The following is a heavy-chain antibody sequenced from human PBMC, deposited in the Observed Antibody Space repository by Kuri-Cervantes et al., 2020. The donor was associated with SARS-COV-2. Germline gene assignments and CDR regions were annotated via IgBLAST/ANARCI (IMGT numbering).Heavy chain of an antibody. Sequence: LRLSCTVSGGSISNYGYYWSWIRQPAGKGLEWIGFIYASGGTNYNPSLKSRVTISVDTSRNQFSLKLNSVTAADTAVYFCAREGYGATNWYFDLWGRGTLVTVSS. D-gene: IGHD1-26*01. CDR2: IYASGGT. CDR3: AREGYGATNWYFDL. CDR1: GGSISNYGYY. J-gene: IGHJ2*01. V-gene: IGHV4-61*02.